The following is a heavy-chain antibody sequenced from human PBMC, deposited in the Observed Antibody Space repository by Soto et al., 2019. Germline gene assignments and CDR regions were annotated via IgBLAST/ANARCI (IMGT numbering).Heavy chain of an antibody. CDR1: GYTFIDFY. Sequence: QVQLVQSGAELRKPGASVKVSCKSSGYTFIDFYIHWVRQAPGQGLEWMGWINPNTGGAVYAQKFLGRVTRTRDKSISTAYMELSRLTSDDTAVYFCATLTYDDFWSGSYWGQGTLVTVSS. J-gene: IGHJ4*02. CDR2: INPNTGGA. D-gene: IGHD3-3*01. V-gene: IGHV1-2*02. CDR3: ATLTYDDFWSGSY.